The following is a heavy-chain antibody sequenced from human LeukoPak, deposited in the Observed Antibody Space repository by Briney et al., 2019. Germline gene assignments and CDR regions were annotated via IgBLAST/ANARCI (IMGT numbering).Heavy chain of an antibody. Sequence: SETLSLTCTVSGGSISSYYWSWIRQPPAKGLEWIGYIYYSGSTNYNPSLKSRVTISVDTSKNQFSLKLSSVTAADTAVYYCATTTIFGGPGRFDPWGQGTLVTVSS. CDR2: IYYSGST. V-gene: IGHV4-59*01. CDR1: GGSISSYY. J-gene: IGHJ5*02. D-gene: IGHD3-3*01. CDR3: ATTTIFGGPGRFDP.